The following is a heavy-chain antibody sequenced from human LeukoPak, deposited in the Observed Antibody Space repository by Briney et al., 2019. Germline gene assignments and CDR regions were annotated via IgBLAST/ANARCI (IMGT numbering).Heavy chain of an antibody. CDR1: GDSFTEYY. V-gene: IGHV1-46*01. CDR3: APSVRSGGSYYFDY. J-gene: IGHJ4*02. Sequence: ASVKVSCKASGDSFTEYYMHWVRQAPGQGLEWMGIINPSDGSTTYTQKFQGRVTMTTDTSTSTVNMELSSLRSEDTAVYYCAPSVRSGGSYYFDYWGQGTLVTVSS. D-gene: IGHD2-15*01. CDR2: INPSDGST.